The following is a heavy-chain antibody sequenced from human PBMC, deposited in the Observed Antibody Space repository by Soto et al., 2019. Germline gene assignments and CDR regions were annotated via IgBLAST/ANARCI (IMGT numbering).Heavy chain of an antibody. J-gene: IGHJ3*02. Sequence: PLETLSLTCSVSGGSISSYYWSWIRQSTGKGLEWIGYIYSSGSTNYNPSLKSRVTISVDTSKNQFSLKLSSVTAADTAVYYCARDLPPSYDSSGYSVFDIWGQGTMVTVSS. D-gene: IGHD3-22*01. CDR3: ARDLPPSYDSSGYSVFDI. V-gene: IGHV4-59*01. CDR2: IYSSGST. CDR1: GGSISSYY.